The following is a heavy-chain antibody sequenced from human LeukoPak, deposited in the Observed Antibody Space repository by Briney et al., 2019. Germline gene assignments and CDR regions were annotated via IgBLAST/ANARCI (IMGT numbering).Heavy chain of an antibody. CDR3: TSSSSYNWFDP. J-gene: IGHJ5*02. CDR2: VRTKANSYAT. Sequence: GGSLRLSCAASGFTFSDSAMHWVRQASGKWLEWVGRVRTKANSYATAYAASVKGRFTISRDDSKNTAYLEMNSLKTEDTAVYYCTSSSSYNWFDPWGQGTLVTVSS. CDR1: GFTFSDSA. V-gene: IGHV3-73*01. D-gene: IGHD6-13*01.